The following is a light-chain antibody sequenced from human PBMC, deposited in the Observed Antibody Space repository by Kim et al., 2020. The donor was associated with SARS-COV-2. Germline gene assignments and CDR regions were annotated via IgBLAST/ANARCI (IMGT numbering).Light chain of an antibody. J-gene: IGLJ3*02. CDR1: TGAGTITHY. CDR3: LLSYSGAWV. CDR2: DTS. V-gene: IGLV7-46*01. Sequence: PVGMSTLTWSSSTGAGTITHYPCWFQQKPGQVPRTLIYDTSNKHSWTPARFSGSLLGGKAALTLSGAQPEDEADYYCLLSYSGAWVFGGGTQLTVL.